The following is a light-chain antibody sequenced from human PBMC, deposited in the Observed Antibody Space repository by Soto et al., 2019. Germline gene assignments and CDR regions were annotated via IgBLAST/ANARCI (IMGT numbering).Light chain of an antibody. CDR1: QSMSGW. CDR2: KSS. J-gene: IGKJ1*01. CDR3: LQYNTYPWT. Sequence: DIQMTQSPSTLSASVGDRVTITCRASQSMSGWLAWYQQKPGKAPTVLIYKSSTLEGGVPSRFSGRESWTEFTLTISSLQPDDFATYYCLQYNTYPWTFGQGTKVEIK. V-gene: IGKV1-5*03.